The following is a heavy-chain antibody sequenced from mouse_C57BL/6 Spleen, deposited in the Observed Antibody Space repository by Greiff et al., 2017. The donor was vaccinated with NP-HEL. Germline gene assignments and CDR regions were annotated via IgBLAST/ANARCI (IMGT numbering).Heavy chain of an antibody. CDR3: ARSGYSWFAY. D-gene: IGHD2-3*01. J-gene: IGHJ3*01. CDR2: ISYDGSN. V-gene: IGHV3-6*01. CDR1: GYSITSGYY. Sequence: VQLQQSGPGLVKPSQSLSLTCSVTGYSITSGYYWNWIRQFPGNKLEWMGYISYDGSNNYNPSLKNRISITRDTSKNQFFLKLNSVTTEDTATYYCARSGYSWFAYWGQGTLVTVSA.